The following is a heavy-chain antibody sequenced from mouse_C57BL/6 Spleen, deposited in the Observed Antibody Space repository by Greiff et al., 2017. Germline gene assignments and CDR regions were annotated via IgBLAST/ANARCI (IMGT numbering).Heavy chain of an antibody. J-gene: IGHJ4*01. CDR1: GYTFTSYG. CDR2: IYPRSGNT. CDR3: ARGDYDYDSYYAMDY. D-gene: IGHD2-4*01. V-gene: IGHV1-81*01. Sequence: QVQLQQSGAELARPGASVKLSCKASGYTFTSYGISWVKQRTGQGLEWIGEIYPRSGNTYYNEKFKGKATLTAAKSSSTAYMELRSLTSEDSAVYFCARGDYDYDSYYAMDYWGQGTSVTVSS.